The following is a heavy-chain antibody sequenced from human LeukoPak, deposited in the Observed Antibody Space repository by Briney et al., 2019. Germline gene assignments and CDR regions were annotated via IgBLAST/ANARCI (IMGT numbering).Heavy chain of an antibody. CDR3: ARVLAIAVAGDFDY. CDR2: ISSSGSTI. V-gene: IGHV3-48*03. Sequence: GGSLRLSCAASGFTFSSYEMNWVRQAPGKGLEWVSYISSSGSTIYYADSGKGRFTISRDNAKNSLYLQMNSLRAEDTAVYYCARVLAIAVAGDFDYWGQGTLVTVSS. CDR1: GFTFSSYE. D-gene: IGHD6-19*01. J-gene: IGHJ4*02.